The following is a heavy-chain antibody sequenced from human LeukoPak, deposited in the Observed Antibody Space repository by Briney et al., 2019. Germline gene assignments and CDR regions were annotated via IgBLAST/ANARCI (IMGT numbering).Heavy chain of an antibody. CDR1: GVSITSINYY. V-gene: IGHV4-39*01. J-gene: IGHJ4*01. Sequence: RPSETLSLTCTVSGVSITSINYYWAWIRQPPGKGLVWIGSLSSGGPTYNNPSLESRTSISADTSSNQLFLKLTSVTAADTAVYFCARRNILSGYYHFDYWGHGTLVTVSS. D-gene: IGHD3-9*01. CDR3: ARRNILSGYYHFDY. CDR2: LSSGGPT.